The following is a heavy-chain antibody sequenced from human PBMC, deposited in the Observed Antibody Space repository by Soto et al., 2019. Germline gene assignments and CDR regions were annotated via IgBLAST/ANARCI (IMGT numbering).Heavy chain of an antibody. CDR1: GYTFTSYG. CDR3: ARDSSGGDCSGGSCYSDY. V-gene: IGHV1-18*01. Sequence: QVQLVQSGAEVKKPGASVKVSCKASGYTFTSYGISWVRQAPGQGLEWMGWISAYNGNTNYAHKLQGRVTMTTDTSPSTAYMGLRSLRSDDTAGDYCARDSSGGDCSGGSCYSDYWGQGTLVTVSS. D-gene: IGHD2-15*01. CDR2: ISAYNGNT. J-gene: IGHJ4*02.